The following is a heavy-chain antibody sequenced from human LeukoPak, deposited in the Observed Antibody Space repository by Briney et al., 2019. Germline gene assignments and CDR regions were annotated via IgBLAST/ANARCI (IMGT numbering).Heavy chain of an antibody. CDR1: GFTVSSNY. CDR2: IWYDGINK. D-gene: IGHD2-2*01. Sequence: GGSLRLSCAASGFTVSSNYMSWVRQALGKGLEWVAVIWYDGINKYYADSVQGRFTISRDNFKNTLHLQMNSLRAEDTAMYYCAKDAGGTSWYFDYWGQGTLVTVSS. J-gene: IGHJ4*02. CDR3: AKDAGGTSWYFDY. V-gene: IGHV3-33*03.